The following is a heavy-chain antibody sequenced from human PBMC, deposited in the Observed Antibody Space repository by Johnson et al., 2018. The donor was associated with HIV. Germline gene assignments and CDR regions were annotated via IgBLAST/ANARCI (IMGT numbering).Heavy chain of an antibody. CDR1: GFTFSSYW. CDR3: ARDSKARFPTITMIDAFDI. CDR2: IKQDGSER. V-gene: IGHV3-7*01. D-gene: IGHD3-22*01. J-gene: IGHJ3*02. Sequence: VQLVESGGGLVQPGGSLRLSCAASGFTFSSYWMSWVRQAPGTGLEWVANIKQDGSERYYVDSVKGRFTISRDNAKNSLYLQMNSLRAEDTAVYYCARDSKARFPTITMIDAFDIWGQGTMVTVSS.